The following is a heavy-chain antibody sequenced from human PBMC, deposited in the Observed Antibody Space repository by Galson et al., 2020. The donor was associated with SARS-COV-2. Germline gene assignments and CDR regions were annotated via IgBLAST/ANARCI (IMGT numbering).Heavy chain of an antibody. V-gene: IGHV3-64*02. J-gene: IGHJ4*02. CDR1: GFTFSTYA. D-gene: IGHD3-22*01. CDR3: ARRESSGYYYEY. CDR2: ISSDGGGT. Sequence: GGSLRLSCATSGFTFSTYAMHWVRQAPGKGLEYVSSISSDGGGTYYADSVKGRFTISRDNSKNTLYLQMGSLRAEDMAVYYCARRESSGYYYEYWGQGTLVTVSS.